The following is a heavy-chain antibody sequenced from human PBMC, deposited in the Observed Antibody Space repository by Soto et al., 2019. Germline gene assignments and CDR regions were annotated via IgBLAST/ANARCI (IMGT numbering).Heavy chain of an antibody. V-gene: IGHV4-59*01. CDR1: GGSLGDSY. Sequence: PSETLCLTWPVAGGSLGDSYVTWVRLPPGKGLEWIGYIFYTGGTNFNPALMSRVTMSVDTSRSQFSLRLSSVTAADTAVYYCAKGNGWYYFWGQGSLVTVSS. J-gene: IGHJ4*02. CDR3: AKGNGWYYF. CDR2: IFYTGGT. D-gene: IGHD6-19*01.